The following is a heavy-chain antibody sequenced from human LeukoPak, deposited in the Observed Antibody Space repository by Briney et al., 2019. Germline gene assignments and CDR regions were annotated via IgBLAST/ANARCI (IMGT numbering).Heavy chain of an antibody. Sequence: SETLSLTCAVSGGSISIGGYYWSWIRQPPGKGLGWIGSIYYSGSPYYNPSLKSRVTISVDTSKNQFSLKLSSVTAADTAVYYCAREALQGCGGDCYPTLFDYWGQGTLVTVSS. D-gene: IGHD2-21*02. V-gene: IGHV4-31*11. CDR1: GGSISIGGYY. J-gene: IGHJ4*02. CDR3: AREALQGCGGDCYPTLFDY. CDR2: IYYSGSP.